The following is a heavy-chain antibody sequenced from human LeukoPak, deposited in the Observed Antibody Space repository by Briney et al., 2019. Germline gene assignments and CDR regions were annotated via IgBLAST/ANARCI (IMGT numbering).Heavy chain of an antibody. CDR2: IYTSGST. V-gene: IGHV4-61*02. J-gene: IGHJ6*03. CDR1: GGSISSGSYY. CDR3: ARDRTPRDYYYYYMDV. Sequence: PSETLSLTCTVSGGSISSGSYYWSWIRQPAGKGLEWIGRIYTSGSTNYNPSLKSRVTISVDTSKNQFSLKLSSVTAADTAVYYCARDRTPRDYYYYYMDVWGEGTTVTVSS.